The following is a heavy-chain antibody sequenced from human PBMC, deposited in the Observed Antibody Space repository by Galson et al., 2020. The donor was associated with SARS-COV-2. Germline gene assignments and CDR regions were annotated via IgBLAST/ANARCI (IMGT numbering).Heavy chain of an antibody. V-gene: IGHV1-69*01. D-gene: IGHD1-1*01. CDR3: VRGEVQTLDY. Sequence: DVNWVRQAPGQGLEWLGGFIHIFHTAKYSQKFQGRVTITADEPPTTVYMELTSLRSDDTAVYFCVRGEVQTLDYWGQGTLVTVSS. CDR1: D. CDR2: FIHIFHTA. J-gene: IGHJ4*02.